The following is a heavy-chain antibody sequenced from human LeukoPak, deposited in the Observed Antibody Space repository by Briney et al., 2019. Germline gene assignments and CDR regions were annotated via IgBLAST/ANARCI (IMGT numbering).Heavy chain of an antibody. D-gene: IGHD5-24*01. CDR2: LNEDGSKR. CDR1: GFPFRSYW. V-gene: IGHV3-7*01. J-gene: IGHJ4*02. CDR3: ARDGRDGFIDY. Sequence: PGWSLTLSRAASGFPFRSYWMSWVRQAPAKGREWVANLNEDGSKRYYVAAVKGRFTISRDNAKNSLYLQMDSRLVEDTATYYCARDGRDGFIDYWGQGILVTVSS.